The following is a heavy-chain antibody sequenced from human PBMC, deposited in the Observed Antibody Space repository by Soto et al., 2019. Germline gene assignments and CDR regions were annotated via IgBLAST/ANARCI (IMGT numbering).Heavy chain of an antibody. Sequence: QVQLQQWGAGLLKPSETLSLTCAVYGGSFSGYYWSWIRQPPGKGLEWIGEINHSGSTNYNPSLKSRVTISVDTSKNQVSLKLSSVTAADTAVYYCARDILTGYSVDYWGQGTLVTVSS. J-gene: IGHJ4*02. CDR3: ARDILTGYSVDY. CDR2: INHSGST. V-gene: IGHV4-34*01. D-gene: IGHD3-9*01. CDR1: GGSFSGYY.